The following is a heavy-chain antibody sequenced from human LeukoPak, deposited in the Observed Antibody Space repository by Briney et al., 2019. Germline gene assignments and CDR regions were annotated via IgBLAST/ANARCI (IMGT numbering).Heavy chain of an antibody. D-gene: IGHD7-27*01. CDR1: GFTLSSYT. J-gene: IGHJ4*02. Sequence: GGSLRLSCAASGFTLSSYTMSWVRQAPGKGLERVSTITTSDGNTYYADSVKGRFTVSRDNSKNTLFLQMNSLRAEDTAVYYCAKDGGLWVSAHWGDSWGRGTLVTVSS. CDR3: AKDGGLWVSAHWGDS. V-gene: IGHV3-23*01. CDR2: ITTSDGNT.